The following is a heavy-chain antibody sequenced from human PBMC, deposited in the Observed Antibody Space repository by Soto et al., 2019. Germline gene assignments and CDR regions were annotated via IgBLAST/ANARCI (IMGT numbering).Heavy chain of an antibody. V-gene: IGHV6-1*01. CDR2: TYYRSKWYN. Sequence: SPTLSLPCAISGDSVSSNSAAWHWIRQSPSRGLEWLGRTYYRSKWYNDYAVSVKSRITINPDTSKNQFSLQLNSVTPEDTAVYYCARERRIAVAGTVGSNYYYYYMDVWGKGTTVTVSS. CDR3: ARERRIAVAGTVGSNYYYYYMDV. D-gene: IGHD6-19*01. J-gene: IGHJ6*03. CDR1: GDSVSSNSAA.